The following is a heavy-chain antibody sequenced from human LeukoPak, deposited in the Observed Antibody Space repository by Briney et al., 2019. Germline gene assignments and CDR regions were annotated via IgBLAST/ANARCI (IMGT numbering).Heavy chain of an antibody. CDR1: GFTFSNYA. Sequence: GGSLRLSCAASGFTFSNYAVNWIRQAPGKGLKWVSVISGSGSSIYYTDSVKGRFTISRDNSKNTLYLQMNSLRAEDTAVYYCAREFRIQLDHYYFDYWGQGTLVTVSS. CDR3: AREFRIQLDHYYFDY. J-gene: IGHJ4*02. CDR2: ISGSGSSI. D-gene: IGHD5-18*01. V-gene: IGHV3-23*01.